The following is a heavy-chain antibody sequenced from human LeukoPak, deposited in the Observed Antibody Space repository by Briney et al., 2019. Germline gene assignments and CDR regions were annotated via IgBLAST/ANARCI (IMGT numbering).Heavy chain of an antibody. J-gene: IGHJ4*02. CDR2: ISYDGSNK. V-gene: IGHV3-30*18. CDR1: GFTFSSYG. CDR3: AKDPYYGSGNSFEV. D-gene: IGHD3-10*01. Sequence: GESLTLSCSASGFTFSSYGVHWVRQAPGKGLEGVAVISYDGSNKHYADSEKGRFTITRDNPKTMLYLQMNSLGAEDTAFYCCAKDPYYGSGNSFEVWGQGTLVTFSS.